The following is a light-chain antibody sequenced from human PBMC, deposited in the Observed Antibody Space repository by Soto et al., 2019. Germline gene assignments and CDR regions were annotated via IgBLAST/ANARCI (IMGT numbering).Light chain of an antibody. CDR2: GVS. CDR1: QNVNSYF. CDR3: QQYDSSIWT. V-gene: IGKV3-20*01. J-gene: IGKJ1*01. Sequence: EIVLTQSPATLSLSPGERVALSCRASQNVNSYFLAWYQQKRGQAPRLLIYGVSTRAAGIPDRFSGSGSGTDFTLTISRLEPEDCAVYYCQQYDSSIWTFGQGTEVEIK.